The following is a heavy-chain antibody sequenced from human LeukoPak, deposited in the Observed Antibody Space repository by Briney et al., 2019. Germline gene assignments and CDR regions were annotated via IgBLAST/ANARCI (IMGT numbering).Heavy chain of an antibody. V-gene: IGHV1-46*01. D-gene: IGHD6-19*01. J-gene: IGHJ5*02. CDR1: GYTFVYYY. CDR3: ARVRQWLSSRFDP. CDR2: INPAGGAT. Sequence: GASVNVSCEASGYTFVYYYIHWVRQAPGQGLEWMGVINPAGGATSYAQNFQGRVTMTRDTPTSTVYLGLSGLRSEDTAVYYRARVRQWLSSRFDPWGQGTLVTVSS.